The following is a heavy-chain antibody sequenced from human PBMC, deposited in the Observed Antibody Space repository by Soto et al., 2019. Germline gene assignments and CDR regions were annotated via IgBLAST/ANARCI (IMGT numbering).Heavy chain of an antibody. CDR3: AKDSLGGMGTVMMPGPD. CDR2: ISYDVRKT. J-gene: IGHJ4*02. V-gene: IGHV3-30*18. Sequence: GGSLRLSCAVSGLTFSTYVMHWVRQSPGKGLEWVAVISYDVRKTHYADSVRGRFTISRDNSKSTLYLQMNDLRADDTALYYCAKDSLGGMGTVMMPGPDWGQGTLVTVSS. CDR1: GLTFSTYV. D-gene: IGHD4-17*01.